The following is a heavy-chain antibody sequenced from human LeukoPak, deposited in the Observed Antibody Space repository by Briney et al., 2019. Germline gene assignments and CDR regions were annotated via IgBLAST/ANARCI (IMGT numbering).Heavy chain of an antibody. D-gene: IGHD6-19*01. Sequence: SETLSLTCTVYGGSISSYYWSWLRQAPGKGLEWIGFISYSGSTNYNPSFRSRVTISLDTSKNQFSLKLSSVTAADTAVYYCASRPGIAVAGFDYWGQGTLVTVSS. CDR3: ASRPGIAVAGFDY. V-gene: IGHV4-59*08. CDR1: GGSISSYY. CDR2: ISYSGST. J-gene: IGHJ4*02.